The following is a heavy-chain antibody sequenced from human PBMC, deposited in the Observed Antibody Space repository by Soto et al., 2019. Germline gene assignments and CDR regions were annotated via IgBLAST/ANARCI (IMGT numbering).Heavy chain of an antibody. CDR1: GYTFTSYY. J-gene: IGHJ6*03. D-gene: IGHD6-13*01. CDR3: ARDQEAAAGYYMEG. Sequence: ASVKVSCKASGYTFTSYYIHWVRLAPGQGLEWMGIINPSGGSTSYAQKFQGRVTMTRDTSTSTAYMELSSLRSEDTAVYYCARDQEAAAGYYMEGWGKGTTVTVTS. V-gene: IGHV1-46*03. CDR2: INPSGGST.